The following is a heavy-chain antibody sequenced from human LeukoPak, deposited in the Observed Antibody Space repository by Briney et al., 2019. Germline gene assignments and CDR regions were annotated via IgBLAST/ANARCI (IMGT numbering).Heavy chain of an antibody. CDR2: IFHGGST. D-gene: IGHD2/OR15-2a*01. J-gene: IGHJ4*02. V-gene: IGHV4-4*02. Sequence: SETLSLTCAVSSGSIFSSNWWSWVRQPPGKGLEWIGQIFHGGSTTYSPSLKSRVTISVDKSKNQFSLKLSSVTAADTAVYYCATQILLCHYYWGQGTLVTVSS. CDR1: SGSIFSSNW. CDR3: ATQILLCHYY.